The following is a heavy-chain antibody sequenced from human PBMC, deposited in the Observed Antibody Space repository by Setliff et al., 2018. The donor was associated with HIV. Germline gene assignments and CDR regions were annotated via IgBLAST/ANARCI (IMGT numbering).Heavy chain of an antibody. J-gene: IGHJ4*02. V-gene: IGHV1-18*01. Sequence: ASVKVSCKASGYMFTSYGIGWVRQAPGQGLEWMAWISTYKGNTNYAQKLQGRVTMTTDTSTSTAYMELRSLRSDETAVYYCARDRAGRYRIAAAGTDVFDYWGQGTLVTVSS. D-gene: IGHD6-13*01. CDR3: ARDRAGRYRIAAAGTDVFDY. CDR2: ISTYKGNT. CDR1: GYMFTSYG.